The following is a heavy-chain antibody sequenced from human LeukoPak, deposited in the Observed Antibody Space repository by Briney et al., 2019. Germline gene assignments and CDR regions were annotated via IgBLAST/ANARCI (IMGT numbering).Heavy chain of an antibody. V-gene: IGHV1-69*05. CDR3: ARDWRDYYDSSGYYYQAFDI. Sequence: SSVKVSCKASGGTFSSYAISWVRQAPGQGLEWMGGIIPIFGTANYAQKFQGRVTITTDESTSTAYMELSSLRSEDTAVCYCARDWRDYYDSSGYYYQAFDIWGQGTMVTVSS. D-gene: IGHD3-22*01. CDR2: IIPIFGTA. J-gene: IGHJ3*02. CDR1: GGTFSSYA.